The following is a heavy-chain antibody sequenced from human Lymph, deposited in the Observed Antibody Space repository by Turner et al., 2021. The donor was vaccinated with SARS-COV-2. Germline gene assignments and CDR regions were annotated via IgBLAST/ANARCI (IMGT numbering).Heavy chain of an antibody. CDR3: ATGPDDFWSGPSPGYYGMDV. V-gene: IGHV1-24*01. Sequence: QVQLVQSGAEVKKPGASVKVSCKLSGYTLTEVSMHWVRQAPGKGLEWMGGFDPEDGETIYAQKFQGRVTMTEDTSTDTAYMELSSLRSEDTAVYYCATGPDDFWSGPSPGYYGMDVWGQGTTVTVSS. D-gene: IGHD3-3*01. CDR1: GYTLTEVS. CDR2: FDPEDGET. J-gene: IGHJ6*02.